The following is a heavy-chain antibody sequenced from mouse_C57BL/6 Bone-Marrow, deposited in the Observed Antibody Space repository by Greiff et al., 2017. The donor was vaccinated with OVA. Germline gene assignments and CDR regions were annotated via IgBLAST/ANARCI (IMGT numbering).Heavy chain of an antibody. CDR3: ARDYDDGNWYFDV. V-gene: IGHV1-54*01. CDR1: GYAFTNYL. J-gene: IGHJ1*03. Sequence: QVQLKQSGAELVRPGTSVKVSCKASGYAFTNYLIEWVKQRPGQGLEWIGVLNPGSGGTNYNEKFKGKATLTADKSSSTAYMQLSSLTSEDSAVYFCARDYDDGNWYFDVWGTGTTVTVSS. D-gene: IGHD2-4*01. CDR2: LNPGSGGT.